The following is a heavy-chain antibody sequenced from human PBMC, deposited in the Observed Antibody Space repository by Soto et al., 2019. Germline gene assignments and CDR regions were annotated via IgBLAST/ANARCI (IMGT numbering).Heavy chain of an antibody. CDR1: GGSISSYY. CDR3: APYRSGGQNYFPT. CDR2: IYYNGST. J-gene: IGHJ5*02. D-gene: IGHD6-19*01. V-gene: IGHV4-59*04. Sequence: SETLSLTCTVSGGSISSYYWSWIRQPPGKGLEWIGYIYYNGSTYYNPSLKSRVTISVDTSKNQFSLKLSSVTAADTAVYYCAPYRSGGQNYFPTWGQETPVTVSS.